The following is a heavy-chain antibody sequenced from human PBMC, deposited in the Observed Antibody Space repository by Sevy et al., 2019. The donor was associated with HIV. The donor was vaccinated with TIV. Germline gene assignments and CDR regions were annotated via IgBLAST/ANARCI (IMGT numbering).Heavy chain of an antibody. D-gene: IGHD6-19*01. J-gene: IGHJ4*02. CDR2: ISSSGRTV. CDR1: RFTFSDYY. Sequence: GGSLRRSCAASRFTFSDYYMSWIRQAPGKGLEWVSYISSSGRTVYYEDSVKGRFTISRDNAKNSLYLQMNSLRAEDTAVYYCARGGLGGSSGWYYFDYWGQGTLVTVSS. V-gene: IGHV3-11*01. CDR3: ARGGLGGSSGWYYFDY.